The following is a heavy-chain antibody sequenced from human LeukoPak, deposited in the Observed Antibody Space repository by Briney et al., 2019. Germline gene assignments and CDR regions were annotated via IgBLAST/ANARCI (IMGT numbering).Heavy chain of an antibody. Sequence: PGGSLRLSCVASGFTFSSYSMNWVRQAPGKGLEWVSSISSSSSYKYCTDSVKGRFTISRDNAKNSLYLQMNSLRAEDTAVYYCARSAAGTYYWDQGTLVTVSS. CDR3: ARSAAGTYY. V-gene: IGHV3-21*01. J-gene: IGHJ4*02. CDR2: ISSSSSYK. CDR1: GFTFSSYS. D-gene: IGHD1-1*01.